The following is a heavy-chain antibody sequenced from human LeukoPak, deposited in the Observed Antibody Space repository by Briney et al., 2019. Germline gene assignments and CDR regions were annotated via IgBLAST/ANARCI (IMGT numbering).Heavy chain of an antibody. Sequence: SETLSLTCTVSGGAISSGSYYWSWIRQPAGKGLEWIGRIYSSGSTNYNPSLKSRVTISVDTSKNQFSLKLSSVTAADTAVYYCARDRYGSGYRFEPWGQGTLVTVSS. CDR2: IYSSGST. V-gene: IGHV4-61*02. J-gene: IGHJ5*02. CDR1: GGAISSGSYY. D-gene: IGHD6-25*01. CDR3: ARDRYGSGYRFEP.